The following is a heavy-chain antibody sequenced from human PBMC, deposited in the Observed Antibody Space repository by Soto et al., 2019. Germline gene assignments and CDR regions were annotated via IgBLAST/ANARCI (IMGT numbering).Heavy chain of an antibody. Sequence: PSETLSLTCTVSGGCINSYYWSWIRQPPGKGLEWIGYIYHSGSTYYNPSLKSRVTISVDTSKNQFSLKLSSVTAADTAVYYCARSLITMVPEADFDYWGQGTLVTVSS. V-gene: IGHV4-59*04. CDR1: GGCINSYY. J-gene: IGHJ4*02. CDR2: IYHSGST. CDR3: ARSLITMVPEADFDY. D-gene: IGHD3-10*01.